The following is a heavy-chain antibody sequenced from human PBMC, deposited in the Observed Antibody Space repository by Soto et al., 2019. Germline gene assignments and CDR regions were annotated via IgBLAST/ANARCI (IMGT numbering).Heavy chain of an antibody. J-gene: IGHJ4*02. CDR2: IYDSESA. V-gene: IGHV4-31*01. CDR1: GESISSGGYY. D-gene: IGHD6-6*01. Sequence: QVQLQESGPGLVKPSQTLSLTCSVSGESISSGGYYWSWIRHHPGKGLEWIGYIYDSESAYYNPSIKSLVTISMDTSKNHFAMRLSSVTAADTAVYYCARASSSSSAADYWGQGTLATVSS. CDR3: ARASSSSSAADY.